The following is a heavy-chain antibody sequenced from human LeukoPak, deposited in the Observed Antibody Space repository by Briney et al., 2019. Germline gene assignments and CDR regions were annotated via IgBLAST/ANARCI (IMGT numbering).Heavy chain of an antibody. D-gene: IGHD4-17*01. Sequence: GGSLRLSCAGSGFTFTSYAMNWVRQIPGKGLEWVSAISCSGGSTYYADSVKGRFTISRDNSKNTLYMQLNSLRAEDTAVYYCANGQYYGDLDYWGQGTLVTVSS. J-gene: IGHJ4*02. CDR2: ISCSGGST. CDR3: ANGQYYGDLDY. CDR1: GFTFTSYA. V-gene: IGHV3-23*01.